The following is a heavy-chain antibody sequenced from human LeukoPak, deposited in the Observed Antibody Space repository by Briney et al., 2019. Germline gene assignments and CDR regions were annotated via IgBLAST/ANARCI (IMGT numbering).Heavy chain of an antibody. CDR1: GFSFGSYG. J-gene: IGHJ5*02. Sequence: GGSLRLSCAASGFSFGSYGIHWVRQAPGKGLEWVAVISHEGSNQYYADSVRGRFTISRDNSKNTLYLQMNSLRAEDTAVYYCAKAPRDIVVVPAANNWFDPWGQGTLVTVSS. CDR3: AKAPRDIVVVPAANNWFDP. CDR2: ISHEGSNQ. V-gene: IGHV3-30*18. D-gene: IGHD2-2*01.